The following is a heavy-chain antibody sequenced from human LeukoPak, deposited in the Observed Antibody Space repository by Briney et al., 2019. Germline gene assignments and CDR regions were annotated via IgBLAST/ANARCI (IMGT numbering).Heavy chain of an antibody. J-gene: IGHJ5*02. D-gene: IGHD6-13*01. V-gene: IGHV1-2*04. Sequence: GASVKVSCKASGYTFTGYYMHWVRQAPGQGLEWMGWINPNSGGTNYAQKFQGWVTMTRDTSISTAYMEPSRLRSDDTAVYYCARGEGQQLVPNLNWFDPWGQGTLVTVSS. CDR3: ARGEGQQLVPNLNWFDP. CDR1: GYTFTGYY. CDR2: INPNSGGT.